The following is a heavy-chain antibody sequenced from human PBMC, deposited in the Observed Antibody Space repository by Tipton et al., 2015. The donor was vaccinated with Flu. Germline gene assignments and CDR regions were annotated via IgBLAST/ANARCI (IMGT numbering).Heavy chain of an antibody. V-gene: IGHV3-15*01. CDR2: IKSEADGGTT. CDR1: GFTFSNAW. CDR3: TCHGGDCYPNY. D-gene: IGHD2-21*01. J-gene: IGHJ4*02. Sequence: SLRLSCAASGFTFSNAWMIWVRQAPGKGLDWVGRIKSEADGGTTDYAAPLKGRFTISRDDSKNTLYLQMNSLKTEDTAVYYCTCHGGDCYPNYWGQGTLVTVSS.